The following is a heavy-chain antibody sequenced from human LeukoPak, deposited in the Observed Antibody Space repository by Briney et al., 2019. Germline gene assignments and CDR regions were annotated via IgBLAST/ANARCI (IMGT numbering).Heavy chain of an antibody. Sequence: ASVKVSCKASEYTFTGYFMHWVRQAPGQGLEWMGIINPSGGSTSYSQKFQGRVTMTRDTSTSTVYMELSSLRSEDTAVYYCAREGSPYYYDSSGYPHAFDIWGQGTMVTVSS. CDR1: EYTFTGYF. D-gene: IGHD3-22*01. V-gene: IGHV1-46*01. CDR2: INPSGGST. J-gene: IGHJ3*02. CDR3: AREGSPYYYDSSGYPHAFDI.